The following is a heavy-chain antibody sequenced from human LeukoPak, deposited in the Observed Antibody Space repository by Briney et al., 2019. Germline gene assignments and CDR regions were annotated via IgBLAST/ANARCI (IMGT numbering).Heavy chain of an antibody. Sequence: PSETLSLTCTGSGVSIRSIYWSWIRQAPGKGLVWIGYIYYSGSTNSNPSLKSRATISVDTSNNPFTLKPSTVTAADTAVYYCAGRIGSWVVAAGYFDLWGRGTLVTVSS. V-gene: IGHV4-59*12. CDR3: AGRIGSWVVAAGYFDL. CDR2: IYYSGST. D-gene: IGHD2-15*01. J-gene: IGHJ2*01. CDR1: GVSIRSIY.